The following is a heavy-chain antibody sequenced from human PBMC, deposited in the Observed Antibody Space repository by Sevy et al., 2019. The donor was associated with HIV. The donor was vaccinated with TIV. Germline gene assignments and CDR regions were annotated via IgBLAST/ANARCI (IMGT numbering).Heavy chain of an antibody. D-gene: IGHD6-13*01. Sequence: QLGGSLRLSCTASGFTFGDYCMSWVRQAPGKGLEWVAFLKSDVYGGTVDHAASVRGRFVISRDDSKTIAYLQMNDLKTEDTCVYYCTRWKAAQSIFDYWGQGALVTVSS. J-gene: IGHJ4*02. CDR3: TRWKAAQSIFDY. V-gene: IGHV3-49*04. CDR1: GFTFGDYC. CDR2: LKSDVYGGTV.